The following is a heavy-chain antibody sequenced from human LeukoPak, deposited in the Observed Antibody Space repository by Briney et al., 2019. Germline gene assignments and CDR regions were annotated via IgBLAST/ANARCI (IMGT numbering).Heavy chain of an antibody. D-gene: IGHD5-18*01. Sequence: PSETLSLTCTVSGGSISSYYWSWIRQPAGKGLEWIGRIYTSGSTNYNPSLKSRVTMSVDTSKNQFSLKLSSVTAADTAVYYCARTTAMGYSYYFDYWGQGTLVTVSS. J-gene: IGHJ4*02. CDR2: IYTSGST. CDR3: ARTTAMGYSYYFDY. CDR1: GGSISSYY. V-gene: IGHV4-4*07.